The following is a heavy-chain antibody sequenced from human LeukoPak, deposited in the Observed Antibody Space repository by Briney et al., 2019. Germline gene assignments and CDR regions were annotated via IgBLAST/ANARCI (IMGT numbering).Heavy chain of an antibody. V-gene: IGHV4-31*03. CDR1: GGSISSGGYY. CDR3: ARDYGGAYYYYGMDV. D-gene: IGHD4-23*01. CDR2: IYYSGST. J-gene: IGHJ6*02. Sequence: SETLSLTCTVSGGSISSGGYYWSWIRQHPGKGLEWIGYIYYSGSTYYNPSLKSRVTISVDTSKNQFSLKLSSVTAADTAVYYCARDYGGAYYYYGMDVWGQGTTVTVSS.